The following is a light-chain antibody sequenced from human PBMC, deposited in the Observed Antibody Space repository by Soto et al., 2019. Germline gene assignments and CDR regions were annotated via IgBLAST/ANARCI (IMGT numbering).Light chain of an antibody. V-gene: IGKV1-39*01. CDR3: HQSYSPPHT. CDR2: GAS. Sequence: DIQMTQSPSSLSASVGDRVTITCRASQTISNYLNWYQQKPGKVPKILIYGASSLQSGVPSRFSGSGSGTDFTLTISSLQPEDFATYYCHQSYSPPHTFGQGTNLEIK. CDR1: QTISNY. J-gene: IGKJ2*01.